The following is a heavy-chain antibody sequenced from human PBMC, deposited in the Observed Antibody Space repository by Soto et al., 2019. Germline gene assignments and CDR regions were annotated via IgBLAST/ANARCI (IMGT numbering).Heavy chain of an antibody. D-gene: IGHD6-19*01. J-gene: IGHJ6*02. Sequence: GGSLRLSCAASGFTFSSYGMHWVRQAPGKGLEWVAVIWYDGSNKYYADSVKGRFTISRDNSKNTLYLQMNSLRAEDTAVYYCARDYVAVALTYYYYGMDVWGQGTTVTVSS. CDR3: ARDYVAVALTYYYYGMDV. CDR2: IWYDGSNK. CDR1: GFTFSSYG. V-gene: IGHV3-33*01.